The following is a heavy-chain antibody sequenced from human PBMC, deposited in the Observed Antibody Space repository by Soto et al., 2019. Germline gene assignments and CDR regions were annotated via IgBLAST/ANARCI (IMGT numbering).Heavy chain of an antibody. D-gene: IGHD5-12*01. Sequence: EVQLVESGGGLVQPGGSLRLSCAASGFTFSSYEMNWVRQAPGKGLEWVSYISSSGSTIYYADSVKGRFTISRDNAKNALYLQMNSLRAEDTAVYYCARGFSGYDYSYWYFDLWGRGTLVTVSS. V-gene: IGHV3-48*03. J-gene: IGHJ2*01. CDR3: ARGFSGYDYSYWYFDL. CDR2: ISSSGSTI. CDR1: GFTFSSYE.